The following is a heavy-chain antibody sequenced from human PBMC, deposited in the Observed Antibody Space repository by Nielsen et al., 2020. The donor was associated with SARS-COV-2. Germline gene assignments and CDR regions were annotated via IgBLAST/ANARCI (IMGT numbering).Heavy chain of an antibody. Sequence: GGSLRLSCTASGFTFSNSAMSWVRQTSGKGLEWVSSISGSGDRTDYADSVKGRVIISRDNSKNTLHLQMNSLRAEDTALYFCAKDFHGSVADFCDNWGQGTLVHVSS. V-gene: IGHV3-23*01. J-gene: IGHJ4*02. CDR2: ISGSGDRT. D-gene: IGHD2-2*03. CDR1: GFTFSNSA. CDR3: AKDFHGSVADFCDN.